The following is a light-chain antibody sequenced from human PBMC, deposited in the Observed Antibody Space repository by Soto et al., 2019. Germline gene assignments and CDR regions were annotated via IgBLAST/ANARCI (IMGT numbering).Light chain of an antibody. Sequence: QSVLTQPASVSWSPRQSITISCTGTGSDVGGYNYVSWYQQHPGKAPKLMIYGVTNRPSGVSNRFSGSKSGNTASLTISGLQAEDEADYYCSSYTSSSTLVFGTGTKVTVL. J-gene: IGLJ1*01. CDR2: GVT. V-gene: IGLV2-14*01. CDR3: SSYTSSSTLV. CDR1: GSDVGGYNY.